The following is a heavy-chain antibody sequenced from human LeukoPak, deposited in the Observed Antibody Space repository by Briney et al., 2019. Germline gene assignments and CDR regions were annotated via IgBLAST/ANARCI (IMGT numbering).Heavy chain of an antibody. CDR3: ARDPTVKQWLAVDY. V-gene: IGHV3-33*01. D-gene: IGHD6-19*01. CDR1: GFTFSSYG. CDR2: IWYDGSNK. J-gene: IGHJ4*02. Sequence: GGSLRLSCAASGFTFSSYGMHWVRQAPGKGLEWVAVIWYDGSNKYYADSVKGRFTISRDNSKNTLYLQMNSPRAEDTAVYYCARDPTVKQWLAVDYWGQGTLVTVSS.